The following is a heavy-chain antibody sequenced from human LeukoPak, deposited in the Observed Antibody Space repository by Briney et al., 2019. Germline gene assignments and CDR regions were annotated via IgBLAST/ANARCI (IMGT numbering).Heavy chain of an antibody. CDR2: INYSGVST. CDR1: GFTFSNHD. J-gene: IGHJ4*02. Sequence: GGSLRLSCAASGFTFSNHDMTWIRQAPGKGLEWVSVINYSGVSTNYADSVKGRFTISRDNSKNTVYLQMNSLRVEDTAVYYCARRAGAYSHPYDYWGQGTLVTVSS. D-gene: IGHD4/OR15-4a*01. V-gene: IGHV3-23*01. CDR3: ARRAGAYSHPYDY.